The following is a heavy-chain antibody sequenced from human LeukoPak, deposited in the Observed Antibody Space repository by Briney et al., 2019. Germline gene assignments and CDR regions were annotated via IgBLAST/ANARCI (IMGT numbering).Heavy chain of an antibody. D-gene: IGHD3-16*01. CDR2: IYNSGLA. Sequence: PSVTLSLTCTVSGGSISTYYWSWIRQPPGKELEWIGYIYNSGLANYNPALKSRVTISVDASRNQFSLNLNSVTAADAAIYYCARHGGQYDFDYWGQGTLVTVSS. CDR1: GGSISTYY. CDR3: ARHGGQYDFDY. V-gene: IGHV4-59*08. J-gene: IGHJ4*02.